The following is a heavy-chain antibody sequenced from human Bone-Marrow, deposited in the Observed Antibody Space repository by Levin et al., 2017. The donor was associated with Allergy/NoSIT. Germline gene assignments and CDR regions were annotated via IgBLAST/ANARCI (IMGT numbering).Heavy chain of an antibody. V-gene: IGHV1-69*13. CDR1: GGTFSSYA. D-gene: IGHD3-9*01. Sequence: ASVKVSCKASGGTFSSYAISWVRQAPGQGLEWMGGIIPIFGTANYAQKFQGRVTITADESTSTAYMELSSLRSEDTAVYYCARGRVLTGYYIDYWGQGTLVTVSS. J-gene: IGHJ4*02. CDR3: ARGRVLTGYYIDY. CDR2: IIPIFGTA.